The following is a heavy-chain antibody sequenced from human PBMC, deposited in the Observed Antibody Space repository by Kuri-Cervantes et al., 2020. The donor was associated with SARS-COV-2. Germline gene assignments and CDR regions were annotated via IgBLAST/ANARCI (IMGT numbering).Heavy chain of an antibody. J-gene: IGHJ4*02. Sequence: GSLRLSCTVSGYSISSGYYWGWIRQPPGKGLEWSGSIYHSGSTYYNPSLKSRVTISVDTSKNQFSLKLSSVTAADTAVYYCARVPIAAPEYWGQGTLVTVSS. V-gene: IGHV4-38-2*02. CDR3: ARVPIAAPEY. CDR2: IYHSGST. D-gene: IGHD6-13*01. CDR1: GYSISSGYY.